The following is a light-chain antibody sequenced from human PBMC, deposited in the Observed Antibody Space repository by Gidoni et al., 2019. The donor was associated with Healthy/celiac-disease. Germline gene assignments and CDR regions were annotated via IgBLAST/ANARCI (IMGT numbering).Light chain of an antibody. CDR3: QQYDSLPPYT. CDR2: AAS. CDR1: QGISNY. Sequence: QLTHSLSSLSASVGDRVTITRQASQGISNYLNWYQQKPGKAPKLLIYAASNLETGVPSRFSGSGSGTDFTFTISSLQPEDIETYYCQQYDSLPPYTFGQGTKLEIK. J-gene: IGKJ2*01. V-gene: IGKV1-33*01.